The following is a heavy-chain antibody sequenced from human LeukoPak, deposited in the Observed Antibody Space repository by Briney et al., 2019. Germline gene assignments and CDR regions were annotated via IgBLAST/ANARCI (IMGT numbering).Heavy chain of an antibody. Sequence: GASVKVSCKVSGYTLTELSMHWVRQAPGKGLEWMGGFDPEDGETIYAQKFQGRVTITADESTSTAYMELSSLRSEDTAVYYCAVCSGGSCYSLNYYYGMDVWGQGTTVTVSS. J-gene: IGHJ6*02. CDR2: FDPEDGET. CDR1: GYTLTELS. V-gene: IGHV1-24*01. D-gene: IGHD2-15*01. CDR3: AVCSGGSCYSLNYYYGMDV.